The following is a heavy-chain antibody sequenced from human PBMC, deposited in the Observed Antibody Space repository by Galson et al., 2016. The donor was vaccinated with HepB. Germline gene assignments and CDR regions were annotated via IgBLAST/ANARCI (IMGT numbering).Heavy chain of an antibody. Sequence: SLRLSCAVSGFTFNSYWMSWVRQAPGKGLEWVGNIKDDGSEKNYVESVKGRFTISRDNAKNSLYLQMNSLRVEDTAVYYCTRDFGYSNYDWGQGTLVTVSS. J-gene: IGHJ4*02. CDR3: TRDFGYSNYD. CDR1: GFTFNSYW. D-gene: IGHD6-13*01. CDR2: IKDDGSEK. V-gene: IGHV3-7*01.